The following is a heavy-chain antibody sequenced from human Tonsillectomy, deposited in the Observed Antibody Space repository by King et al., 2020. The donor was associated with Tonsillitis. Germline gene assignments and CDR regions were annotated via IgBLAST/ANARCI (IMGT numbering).Heavy chain of an antibody. V-gene: IGHV1-18*04. J-gene: IGHJ4*02. CDR3: ARDRDYYYDSSGFHSRTPFDY. D-gene: IGHD3-22*01. CDR1: GYTFTSYG. Sequence: VQLVESGAEVKKPGASVKVSCKASGYTFTSYGISWVRQAPGQGLEWMGWISAYNGNTNYAQKLQGRVTMTTDTSTSTAYMELRSLRSDDTAVYYCARDRDYYYDSSGFHSRTPFDYWGQGTLVTVSS. CDR2: ISAYNGNT.